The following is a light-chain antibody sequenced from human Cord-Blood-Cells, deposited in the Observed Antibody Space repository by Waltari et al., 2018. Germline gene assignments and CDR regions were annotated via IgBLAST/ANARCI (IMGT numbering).Light chain of an antibody. CDR3: CSYAGSSTFDWV. CDR2: EGS. Sequence: QSALTQPASVSGSPGQSITISCTGTSSDVGRYTLVTCYQQHPGKAPKLMIYEGSKRPSGVSNRFSGSKSGNTASLTISGLQAEDEADYYCCSYAGSSTFDWVFGGGTKLTVL. CDR1: SSDVGRYTL. V-gene: IGLV2-23*03. J-gene: IGLJ3*02.